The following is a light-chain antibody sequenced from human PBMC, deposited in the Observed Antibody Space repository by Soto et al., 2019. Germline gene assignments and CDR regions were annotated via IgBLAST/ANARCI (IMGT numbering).Light chain of an antibody. CDR2: GNS. CDR3: QSYDSSLIGYVV. J-gene: IGLJ2*01. Sequence: QLVLTQPPSVSGAPGQRVTISCTGSSSNIGAGYDVHWYQQLPGTAPKLLIYGNSNRPSGVPDRFSGSKSGTSASLAINGLQAEDEADYYCQSYDSSLIGYVVFGGGTKVTVL. V-gene: IGLV1-40*01. CDR1: SSNIGAGYD.